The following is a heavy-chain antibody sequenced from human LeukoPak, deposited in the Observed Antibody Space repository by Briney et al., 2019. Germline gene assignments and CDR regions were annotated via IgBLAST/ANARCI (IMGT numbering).Heavy chain of an antibody. CDR2: IYYSGST. V-gene: IGHV4-59*08. J-gene: IGHJ6*04. CDR1: GGSISSYY. Sequence: PSETLSLTCTVSGGSISSYYWSWIRQPPGKGLEWIGYIYYSGSTNYNPSLKSRVTISVDTSKNQFSLKLSSVTAADTAVYYCARRHGSGAGVWGKGTTVTISS. CDR3: ARRHGSGAGV. D-gene: IGHD3-10*01.